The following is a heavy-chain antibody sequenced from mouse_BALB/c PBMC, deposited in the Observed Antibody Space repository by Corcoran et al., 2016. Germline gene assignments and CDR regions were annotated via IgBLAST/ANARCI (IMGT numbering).Heavy chain of an antibody. CDR3: ARNYGSSYDWYFYV. Sequence: QVQLQQSGAELMKPGASVKISCKATGYTFSSYWIEWVKPRPGHGLEWIGEILPGSGSTNYNEKFKGKATFTADTSSNTAYMQLSSLTSEDSAVYYCARNYGSSYDWYFYVWGAGTTVIVSS. J-gene: IGHJ1*01. CDR2: ILPGSGST. CDR1: GYTFSSYW. V-gene: IGHV1-9*01. D-gene: IGHD1-1*01.